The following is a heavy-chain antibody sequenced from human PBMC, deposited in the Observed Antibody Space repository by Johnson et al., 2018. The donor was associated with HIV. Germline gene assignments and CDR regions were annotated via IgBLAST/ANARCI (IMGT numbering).Heavy chain of an antibody. CDR3: ARACRDGYTCDAFDI. CDR2: INSGGST. J-gene: IGHJ3*02. V-gene: IGHV3-66*01. CDR1: GFTVSSNY. D-gene: IGHD5-24*01. Sequence: VQLVESGGGLVQPGGSLRLSCAASGFTVSSNYMSWVRQGPGKGLEWVSVINSGGSTNYVDSVRGRFTISRDNSKNTLYLQMNSLRAEDTAVYYCARACRDGYTCDAFDIWGQGTKVTVSS.